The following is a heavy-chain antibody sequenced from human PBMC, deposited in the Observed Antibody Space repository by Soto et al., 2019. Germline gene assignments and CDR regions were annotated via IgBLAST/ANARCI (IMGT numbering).Heavy chain of an antibody. D-gene: IGHD2-15*01. J-gene: IGHJ4*02. CDR3: VSGYCSGATCFY. Sequence: AGGSLRLSCAASGFTFSSSSMHWVRQAPGKGLVWVSHISTDGSTTSYANSVRGRFTISRDNAENTLYLQMNSLRAEDTAVYYCVSGYCSGATCFYWGQGTLVTVSS. CDR2: ISTDGSTT. CDR1: GFTFSSSS. V-gene: IGHV3-74*01.